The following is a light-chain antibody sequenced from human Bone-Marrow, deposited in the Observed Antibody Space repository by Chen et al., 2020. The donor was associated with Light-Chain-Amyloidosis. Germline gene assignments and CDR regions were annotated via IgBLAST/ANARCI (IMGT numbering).Light chain of an antibody. J-gene: IGKJ4*02. CDR3: QQSYSLPLT. CDR2: IAS. Sequence: DIRMTQSPSSLSASVGDKITISCRTSHHIENYLNWYQQKPGTAPKLLIFIASRLQSGVPSRFSGRGSGTSFTLTIDNLQPEDFATYYCQQSYSLPLTFGGGTKV. CDR1: HHIENY. V-gene: IGKV1-39*01.